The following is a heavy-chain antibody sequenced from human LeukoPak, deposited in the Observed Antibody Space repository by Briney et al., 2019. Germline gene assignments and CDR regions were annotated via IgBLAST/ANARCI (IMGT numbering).Heavy chain of an antibody. V-gene: IGHV3-23*01. D-gene: IGHD3-22*01. J-gene: IGHJ4*02. CDR2: ISGSGGST. CDR3: AKGRTYYYDSSGYYYFDY. CDR1: GFTFSSYA. Sequence: PGGSLRLSCAASGFTFSSYAMSWVRQAPGKGLEWVSAISGSGGSTYYADSVKGRFTISRDNSKNTLYLQMNSLRAEDTAVYYCAKGRTYYYDSSGYYYFDYWGQGTLVTVSS.